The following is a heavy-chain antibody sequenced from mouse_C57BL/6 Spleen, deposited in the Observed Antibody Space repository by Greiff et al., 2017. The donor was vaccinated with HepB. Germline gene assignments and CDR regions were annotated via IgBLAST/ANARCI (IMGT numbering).Heavy chain of an antibody. J-gene: IGHJ4*01. V-gene: IGHV1-7*01. D-gene: IGHD5-5*01. CDR2: INPSSGYT. CDR1: GYTFTSYW. CDR3: ASLPINLGYYAMDY. Sequence: QVHVKQSGAELAKPGASVKLSCKASGYTFTSYWMHWVKQRPGQGLEWIGYINPSSGYTKYNQKFKDKATLTADKSSSTAYMQLSSLTYEDSAVYYCASLPINLGYYAMDYWGQGTSVTVSS.